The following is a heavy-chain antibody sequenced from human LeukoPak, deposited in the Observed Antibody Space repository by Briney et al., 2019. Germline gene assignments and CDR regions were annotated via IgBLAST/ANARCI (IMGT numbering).Heavy chain of an antibody. J-gene: IGHJ4*02. V-gene: IGHV3-23*01. CDR2: ISGSGGST. D-gene: IGHD1-26*01. CDR1: GFIFSNAW. Sequence: GGSLRLSCAASGFIFSNAWMSWVRQAPGKGLEWVSAISGSGGSTYYADSVKGRFTISRDNSKNTLYLQLNSLRVEDTAEYYCAKAHGGSYHSGIDWGQGTLVIVSS. CDR3: AKAHGGSYHSGID.